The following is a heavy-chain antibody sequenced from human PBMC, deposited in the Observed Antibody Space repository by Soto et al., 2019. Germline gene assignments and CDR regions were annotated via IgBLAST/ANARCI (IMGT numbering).Heavy chain of an antibody. CDR3: ARDLSPYSDYYDESTSETWFDA. V-gene: IGHV3-11*01. D-gene: IGHD3-16*01. CDR2: ISRSGSIG. CDR1: GFTFSDYY. J-gene: IGHJ5*02. Sequence: GGSLRLSCAASGFTFSDYYMSWLRQPPGKGLERVSYISRSGSIGHFAGSVKGRFAISRENAKNTLYLQMSSLRAEDTALYYCARDLSPYSDYYDESTSETWFDAWGQGTLVTVSS.